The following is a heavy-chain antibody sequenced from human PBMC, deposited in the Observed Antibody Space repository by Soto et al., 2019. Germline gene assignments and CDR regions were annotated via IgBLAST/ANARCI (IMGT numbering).Heavy chain of an antibody. CDR1: GFTFNSYS. D-gene: IGHD3-16*01. CDR3: ARVPGRGSHPDY. CDR2: ISSVRSTI. Sequence: EVQLVESGGALVRPGGSLRLSCAASGFTFNSYSMNWVRQAPGKGLEWISYISSVRSTIYYADSVRGRFTISRDNAQNSPYLQINHLRGEDTGVYYCARVPGRGSHPDYWGQGTLVTVSS. V-gene: IGHV3-48*01. J-gene: IGHJ4*02.